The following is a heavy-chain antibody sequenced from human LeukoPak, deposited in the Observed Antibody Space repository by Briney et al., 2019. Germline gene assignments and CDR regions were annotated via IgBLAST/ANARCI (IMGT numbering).Heavy chain of an antibody. V-gene: IGHV3-7*01. CDR2: IKQDGSEK. Sequence: GGSLRLSCAASGFTFSSYWMSWVRQAPGKGLEWVANIKQDGSEKYYVDSVKGRFTISRDNAKNSLYLQMNSLRAEDTAVYYCAGDSSGWYGGGFDYWGQGTLVTVSS. J-gene: IGHJ4*02. CDR3: AGDSSGWYGGGFDY. CDR1: GFTFSSYW. D-gene: IGHD6-19*01.